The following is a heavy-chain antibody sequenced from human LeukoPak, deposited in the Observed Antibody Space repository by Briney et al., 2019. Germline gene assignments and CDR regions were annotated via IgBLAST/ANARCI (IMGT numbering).Heavy chain of an antibody. CDR3: ARIGRYGSSTSSNPGNFNY. Sequence: PGGSLRLSCAASGFTFSSYWMSWVRQAPGKGLEWVANIKQDGSEKYYVDSVKGRFTISRDNAKNSLYLQMNSLRAEDTAVYYCARIGRYGSSTSSNPGNFNYWGKGTLFTVPP. V-gene: IGHV3-7*01. CDR1: GFTFSSYW. CDR2: IKQDGSEK. D-gene: IGHD2-2*01. J-gene: IGHJ4*02.